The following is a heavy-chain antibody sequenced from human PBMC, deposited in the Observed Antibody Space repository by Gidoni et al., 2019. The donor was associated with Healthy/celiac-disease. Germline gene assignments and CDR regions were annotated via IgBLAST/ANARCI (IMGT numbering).Heavy chain of an antibody. V-gene: IGHV3-48*01. CDR1: GFPFSTYV. Sequence: EVQLVESGGGLVQPGGSLRLSCSASGFPFSTYVLAWGRQAPGKGLEWVSYISSSSSTIYYADAVKGRFTISRDNAKNSLYLQMNSLRAEDTAVYYCARDRLVTYYYDSSGYNYGMDVWGQGTTVTVSS. CDR3: ARDRLVTYYYDSSGYNYGMDV. CDR2: ISSSSSTI. J-gene: IGHJ6*02. D-gene: IGHD3-22*01.